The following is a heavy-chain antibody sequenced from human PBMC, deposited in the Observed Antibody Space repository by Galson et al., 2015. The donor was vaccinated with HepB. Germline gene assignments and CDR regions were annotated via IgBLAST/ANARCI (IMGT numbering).Heavy chain of an antibody. CDR2: IWYDGSNK. V-gene: IGHV3-33*01. Sequence: SLRLSCAASGFTFSSYGMHWVRQAPGKGLEWVAVIWYDGSNKYYADSVKGRFTISRDDSKNTLYLQMNSLRAEDTAVYYCARARCSSTSWYKGAYNWFDPWGQGTLVTASS. D-gene: IGHD2-2*02. CDR3: ARARCSSTSWYKGAYNWFDP. J-gene: IGHJ5*02. CDR1: GFTFSSYG.